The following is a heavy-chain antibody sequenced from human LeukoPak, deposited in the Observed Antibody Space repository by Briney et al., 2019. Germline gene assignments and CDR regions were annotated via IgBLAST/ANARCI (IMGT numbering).Heavy chain of an antibody. CDR2: ISWNSGSI. J-gene: IGHJ6*02. CDR3: ANSPYYHYGMDV. V-gene: IGHV3-9*01. Sequence: GGSLRLSCAASGFTFDDYAMHWVRQAPGKGLEWVSGISWNSGSIGYADSVKGRFTISRDNAKNSLYLQMNSLRAEDTALYYCANSPYYHYGMDVWGQGTTVTVSS. CDR1: GFTFDDYA.